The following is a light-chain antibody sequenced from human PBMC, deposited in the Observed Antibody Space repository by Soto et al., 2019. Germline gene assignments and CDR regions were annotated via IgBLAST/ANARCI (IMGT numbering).Light chain of an antibody. V-gene: IGLV2-14*01. CDR2: DVS. J-gene: IGLJ2*01. CDR3: SSYTSSSSVV. Sequence: QSALTQPASVSGSPGQSITISCTGTSSDVGGYNYVSWYQQHPGKAPKLMIYDVSNRPSGVSNRFSGSKSGNTASLTSSGLQAEDEDDYSCSSYTSSSSVVFGGGTKLTVL. CDR1: SSDVGGYNY.